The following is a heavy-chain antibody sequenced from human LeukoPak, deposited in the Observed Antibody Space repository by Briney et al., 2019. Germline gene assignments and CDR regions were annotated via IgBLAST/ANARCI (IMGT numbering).Heavy chain of an antibody. D-gene: IGHD3-22*01. V-gene: IGHV3-48*01. CDR2: ISGSSSTI. Sequence: GGSLRLSCAASGFTFSSYSMTWVRQAPGKGLEWVSYISGSSSTIDYADSVKGRFTISRDNVKNSLYLQMNSLRAEDTAVYYCARIGYYYDSSGYYFDYWGQGTLVTVSS. CDR3: ARIGYYYDSSGYYFDY. CDR1: GFTFSSYS. J-gene: IGHJ4*02.